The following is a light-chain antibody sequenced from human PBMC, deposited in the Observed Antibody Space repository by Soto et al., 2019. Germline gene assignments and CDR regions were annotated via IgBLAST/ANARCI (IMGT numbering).Light chain of an antibody. CDR3: QQYNSYPVT. V-gene: IGKV1-5*03. Sequence: DIQMTQSPSTLSASLGDRLPIACRASQSICSWLAWYQQKPGKAPKLLIYKASSLESGVPSRFSGSGSGTEFTLTISSLQPDDFATYYCQQYNSYPVTFGQGTKVDIK. J-gene: IGKJ1*01. CDR2: KAS. CDR1: QSICSW.